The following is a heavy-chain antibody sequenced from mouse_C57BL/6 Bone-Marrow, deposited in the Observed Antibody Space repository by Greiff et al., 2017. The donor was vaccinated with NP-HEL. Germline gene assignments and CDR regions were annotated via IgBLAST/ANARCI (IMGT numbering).Heavy chain of an antibody. V-gene: IGHV1-22*01. CDR2: INPNNGGT. J-gene: IGHJ3*01. CDR3: ERGDYSNWSWFAY. D-gene: IGHD2-5*01. Sequence: VQLQQSGPELVKPGASVKMSCKASGYTFTDYNMHWVKQRHGKSLEWIGYINPNNGGTSYNQKFKGKATLTVNKSSSTAYMELRSLTTEDSAVYYCERGDYSNWSWFAYWGQGTLVTVSA. CDR1: GYTFTDYN.